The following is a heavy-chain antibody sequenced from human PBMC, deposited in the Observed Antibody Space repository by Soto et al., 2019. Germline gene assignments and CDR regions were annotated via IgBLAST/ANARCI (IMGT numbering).Heavy chain of an antibody. CDR3: ARVGVYGDYAVDY. V-gene: IGHV1-3*01. J-gene: IGHJ4*02. CDR1: GYTFTSYA. CDR2: INAGNGNT. D-gene: IGHD4-17*01. Sequence: ASVKVSCKASGYTFTSYAMHWVRQAPGQRLEWMGWINAGNGNTKYSQKFQGRVTITRDTSASTAYMELSSLRSEDTAVYYCARVGVYGDYAVDYWGQGTLVTVSS.